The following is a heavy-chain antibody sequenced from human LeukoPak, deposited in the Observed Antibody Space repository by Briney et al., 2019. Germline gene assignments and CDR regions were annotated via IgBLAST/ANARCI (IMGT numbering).Heavy chain of an antibody. J-gene: IGHJ4*02. D-gene: IGHD6-19*01. V-gene: IGHV3-11*01. CDR2: ISSSGSTI. Sequence: GTLSLTCAVSGGSISSSNWWSWIRQAPGKGLEWVSYISSSGSTIYYADSVKGRFTISRDNAKNSLYLQMNSLRAEDTAVYYCASLGEQWLVQYLHYWGQGTLVTVSS. CDR3: ASLGEQWLVQYLHY. CDR1: GGSISSSNW.